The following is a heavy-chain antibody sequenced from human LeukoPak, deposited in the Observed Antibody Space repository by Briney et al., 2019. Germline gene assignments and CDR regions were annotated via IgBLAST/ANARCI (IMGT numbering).Heavy chain of an antibody. Sequence: PSETLSLTCSVSSYSINSNYYWGWIRQSPGKGLEWISSIYHTGSTYYNPSLKSRVTISLDASNKQFSLRLSSVTAADTAVYYCARGSHPVTGTLGGYFDPWGQGTLVTVSS. J-gene: IGHJ4*02. CDR1: SYSINSNYY. CDR3: ARGSHPVTGTLGGYFDP. CDR2: IYHTGST. V-gene: IGHV4-38-2*02. D-gene: IGHD6-19*01.